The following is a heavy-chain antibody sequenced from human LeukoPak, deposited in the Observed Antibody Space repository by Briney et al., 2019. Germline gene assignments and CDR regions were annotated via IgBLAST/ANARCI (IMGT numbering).Heavy chain of an antibody. Sequence: ASVKVSCKASGYTFTSYYMHWVRQAPGQGLEWMVMINPSGGSTSYAQKFQGRVTMTRDTSTTTVYMELSSLRSEDTAVYYCARERASFGSNSDWYFDLWGRGTLVTASS. V-gene: IGHV1-46*01. CDR1: GYTFTSYY. J-gene: IGHJ2*01. CDR3: ARERASFGSNSDWYFDL. CDR2: INPSGGST. D-gene: IGHD4-23*01.